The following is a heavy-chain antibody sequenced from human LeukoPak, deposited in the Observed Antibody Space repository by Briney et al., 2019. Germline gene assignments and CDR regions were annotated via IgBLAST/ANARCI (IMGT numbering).Heavy chain of an antibody. CDR2: VNHSGST. Sequence: SETLSLTCAVYGGSFSGYYWSWIRQPPGKGLEWIGEVNHSGSTNYNTSLKSRVTISVDTSKNQFSLKLSSVTAADTAVYYCARGRRQSGDYWGQGTLVTVSS. CDR3: ARGRRQSGDY. D-gene: IGHD3-10*01. CDR1: GGSFSGYY. V-gene: IGHV4-34*01. J-gene: IGHJ4*02.